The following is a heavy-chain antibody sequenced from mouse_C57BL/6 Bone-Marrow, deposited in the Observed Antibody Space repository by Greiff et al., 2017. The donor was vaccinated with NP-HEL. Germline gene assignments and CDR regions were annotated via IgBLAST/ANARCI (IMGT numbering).Heavy chain of an antibody. J-gene: IGHJ4*01. CDR3: ARRGEGDGYYDYAMDY. Sequence: VKLMESGAELVRPGASVKLSCKASGYTFTDYYINWVKQRPGQGLEWIARIYPGSGNTYYNEKFKGKATLTAEKSSSTAYMQLSSLTSEDSAVYFCARRGEGDGYYDYAMDYWGQGTSVTVSS. V-gene: IGHV1-76*01. D-gene: IGHD2-3*01. CDR2: IYPGSGNT. CDR1: GYTFTDYY.